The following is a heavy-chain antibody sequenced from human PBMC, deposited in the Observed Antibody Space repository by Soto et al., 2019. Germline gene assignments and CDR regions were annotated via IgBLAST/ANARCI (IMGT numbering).Heavy chain of an antibody. J-gene: IGHJ4*02. D-gene: IGHD1-7*01. CDR3: ARVPTGTTWVTSEY. CDR2: LYYSGNT. Sequence: QVQLQESGPGLVKPSETLSLTCTVSGGSVSSGSYYWSWIRQPPGKGLEWIGYLYYSGNTNYNPSLEGRVTISVDTSKNQFSLKLSSVTAADTAVYYCARVPTGTTWVTSEYWGQGTLDTVSS. CDR1: GGSVSSGSYY. V-gene: IGHV4-61*01.